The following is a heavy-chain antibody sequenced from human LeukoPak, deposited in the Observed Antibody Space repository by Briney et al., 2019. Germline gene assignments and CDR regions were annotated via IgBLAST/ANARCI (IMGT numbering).Heavy chain of an antibody. CDR3: ARGHLGYDFDY. CDR1: DGSITTSY. V-gene: IGHV4-59*07. J-gene: IGHJ4*02. Sequence: SDTLTLTCTVTDGSITTSYWTWIRQPPGKALDWAGYIHYSGSTNYNPSLKSRVTISVETSTNQFSLKLSSVPAADTAMYYCARGHLGYDFDYWGQGTLVTVSS. CDR2: IHYSGST. D-gene: IGHD5-12*01.